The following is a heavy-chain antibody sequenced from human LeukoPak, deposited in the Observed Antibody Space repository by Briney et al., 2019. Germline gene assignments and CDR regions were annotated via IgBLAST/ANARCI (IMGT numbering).Heavy chain of an antibody. CDR1: RFNFFTYG. J-gene: IGHJ4*02. V-gene: IGHV3-33*01. D-gene: IGHD2-15*01. CDR3: ARDIYCSGGSCYPGGYFDY. CDR2: IWYDGSNK. Sequence: GSLRLSCAASRFNFFTYGMHWVRQAPGKGLEWVAVIWYDGSNKYYADSVKGRFTISRDNSKSTLSLQMNSLRSEDTAVYYCARDIYCSGGSCYPGGYFDYWGQGTLVTVSS.